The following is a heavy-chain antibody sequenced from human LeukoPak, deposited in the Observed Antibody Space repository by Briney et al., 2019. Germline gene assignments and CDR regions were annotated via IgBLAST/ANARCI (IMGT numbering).Heavy chain of an antibody. J-gene: IGHJ4*02. Sequence: GGSLRLSCAASGFTFSSYAMSWVRQAPGKGLEWVSGISGGAGTPYYADSVKGRFTISRDNSKNTLYLQMSSLRAEDTAVYYCAKRRTTVTTMDYFDYWGQGTLVTVSS. CDR3: AKRRTTVTTMDYFDY. CDR2: ISGGAGTP. CDR1: GFTFSSYA. D-gene: IGHD4-17*01. V-gene: IGHV3-23*01.